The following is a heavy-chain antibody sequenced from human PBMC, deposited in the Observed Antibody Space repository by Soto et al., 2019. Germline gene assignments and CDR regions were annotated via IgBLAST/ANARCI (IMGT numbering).Heavy chain of an antibody. CDR1: GGTFSSYA. J-gene: IGHJ4*02. V-gene: IGHV1-69*13. D-gene: IGHD3-9*01. CDR2: IIPIFGTA. Sequence: ASVKVSCKASGGTFSSYAISWVRQAPGQGLEWMGGIIPIFGTANYAQKFQGRVTITADESTSTAYMELSSLRSEDTAVYYCARAGYYDILTGPRKIDYSGQRTLVTFSS. CDR3: ARAGYYDILTGPRKIDY.